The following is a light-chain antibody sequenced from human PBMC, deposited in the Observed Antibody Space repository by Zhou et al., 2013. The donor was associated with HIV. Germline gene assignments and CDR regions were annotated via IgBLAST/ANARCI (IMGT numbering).Light chain of an antibody. V-gene: IGKV3-20*01. CDR1: QSVSSSY. CDR2: GAS. J-gene: IGKJ4*01. CDR3: HQYGRSPVT. Sequence: EIVLTQSPGTLSLSPGERATLSCRASQSVSSSYLAWYQQKPGQAPRLLIFGASNRATDIPDKFSGSGSGTDFTLTISRLEPEDFAVYYCHQYGRSPVTFGGGTKVEIK.